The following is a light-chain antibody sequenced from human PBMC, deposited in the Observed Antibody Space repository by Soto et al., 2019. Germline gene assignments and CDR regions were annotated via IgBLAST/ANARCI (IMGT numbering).Light chain of an antibody. J-gene: IGLJ1*01. Sequence: QSALTQPASVSGSPGQSITIFCTGTSSDVGAYNFVSWYQQHPGKAPKLMLYDVSNWPSGVSDRFSGSKSGNTASLTISGLQAEDEADYYCSSYTSSSFPYVFGTGTKLTVL. CDR3: SSYTSSSFPYV. CDR1: SSDVGAYNF. V-gene: IGLV2-14*03. CDR2: DVS.